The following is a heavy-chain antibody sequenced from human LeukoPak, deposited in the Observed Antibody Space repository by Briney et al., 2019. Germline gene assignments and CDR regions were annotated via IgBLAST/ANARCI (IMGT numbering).Heavy chain of an antibody. CDR2: ISGSGGST. CDR3: AKKGTTSSWYYFDY. J-gene: IGHJ4*02. V-gene: IGHV3-23*01. CDR1: RFTFSSYA. Sequence: PGGSLRLSCAASRFTFSSYAMSWVRQAPGKGLEWVSAISGSGGSTYYADSLKGRCTISRDNSKNTLYLQMNSLRAEDTAVYYCAKKGTTSSWYYFDYWGQGTLVTV. D-gene: IGHD6-13*01.